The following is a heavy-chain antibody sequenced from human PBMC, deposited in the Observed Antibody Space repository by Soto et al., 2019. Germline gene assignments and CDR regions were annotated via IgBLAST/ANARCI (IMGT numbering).Heavy chain of an antibody. Sequence: GGSLRLSCAASGFTFSSYSMNWVRQAPGKGLEWVSSISSSSYIYYADSVKGRFTISRDNAKNSLYLQMNSLRAEDTAVYYCAKDGYYGSGSYYHTPYYFDYRGQGTLVTVSS. CDR3: AKDGYYGSGSYYHTPYYFDY. CDR1: GFTFSSYS. D-gene: IGHD3-10*01. J-gene: IGHJ4*02. CDR2: ISSSSYI. V-gene: IGHV3-21*04.